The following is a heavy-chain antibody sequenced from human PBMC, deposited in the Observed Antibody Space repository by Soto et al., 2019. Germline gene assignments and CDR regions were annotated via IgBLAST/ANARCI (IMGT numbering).Heavy chain of an antibody. V-gene: IGHV1-8*01. CDR1: GYTFTSYD. CDR2: MNPNSGNT. D-gene: IGHD3-10*01. Sequence: QVQLVQSGAEVKKPGASVKVSCKASGYTFTSYDINWVRQATGQGLEWMGWMNPNSGNTGYAQKFQGRVTMNRNTSISTPYMELSSLRSEDTAVYYCARGGVFFFAAPTNPFDYWGQGTLVTVSS. J-gene: IGHJ4*02. CDR3: ARGGVFFFAAPTNPFDY.